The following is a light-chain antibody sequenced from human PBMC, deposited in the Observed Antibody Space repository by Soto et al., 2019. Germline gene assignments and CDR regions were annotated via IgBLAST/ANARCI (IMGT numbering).Light chain of an antibody. CDR2: TAS. CDR1: QTISRS. J-gene: IGKJ1*01. CDR3: QQYGSSGT. V-gene: IGKV1-39*01. Sequence: DIQMTQSPSSLSASVGDRVTITCRASQTISRSLNWYQQKPGKAPKVLIYTASSLESGVPSRFSGSGSGTDFTLTISSLQPEDFATYYCQQYGSSGTFGQGTKVDIK.